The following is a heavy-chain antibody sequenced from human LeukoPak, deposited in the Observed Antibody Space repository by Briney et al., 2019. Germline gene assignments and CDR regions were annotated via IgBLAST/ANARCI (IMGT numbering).Heavy chain of an antibody. J-gene: IGHJ4*02. Sequence: SXXVSCKASGYTFTGYSMHWVRQAPGQGLEWMGRIIPNSGGSNFAQNFQGRVTMTRDTSISTTYMELSSLRSDDTAVYYCARGSYSGYDIDYWGQGTLVTVSS. CDR2: IIPNSGGS. V-gene: IGHV1-2*06. CDR1: GYTFTGYS. CDR3: ARGSYSGYDIDY. D-gene: IGHD5-12*01.